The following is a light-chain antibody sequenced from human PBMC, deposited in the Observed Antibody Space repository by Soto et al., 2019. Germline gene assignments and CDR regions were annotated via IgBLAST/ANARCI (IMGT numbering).Light chain of an antibody. J-gene: IGKJ4*01. CDR1: QSISSY. CDR3: QQSYSTPLT. CDR2: AAS. Sequence: DIQMTQSPSSLSASVGDRVTITCRASQSISSYLNWYQQKPGKAPKLLIYAASSLQSGDPSRFSGSGSGTDFTLTISSLQPEDFATCYCQQSYSTPLTFGGGTKVEIK. V-gene: IGKV1-39*01.